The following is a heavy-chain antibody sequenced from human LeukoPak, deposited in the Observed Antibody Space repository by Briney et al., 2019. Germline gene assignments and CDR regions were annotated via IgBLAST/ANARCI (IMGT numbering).Heavy chain of an antibody. CDR1: GFTFSSYA. J-gene: IGHJ4*02. CDR3: ARWDSYQYYFDY. CDR2: ISYDGSNK. V-gene: IGHV3-30*04. D-gene: IGHD5-18*01. Sequence: GGSLRLSCAASGFTFSSYAMHWVRQAPGKGLEWVAVISYDGSNKYYADSVEGRFTISRDNSKNTLYLQMNSLRAEDTAVYYSARWDSYQYYFDYWGQGTLVTVSS.